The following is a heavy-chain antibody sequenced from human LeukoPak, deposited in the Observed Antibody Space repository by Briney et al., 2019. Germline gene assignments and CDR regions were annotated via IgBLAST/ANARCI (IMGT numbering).Heavy chain of an antibody. J-gene: IGHJ4*02. Sequence: NPGGSLRLSCAASGFTFSSYSMNWVRQAPGKGLEWVSYISSSSSTIYYADSVKGRFTISRDNSKNTLYLQMNSLRAEDTAVYYCAKVRDLPSYYFDYWGQGTLVTVSS. CDR1: GFTFSSYS. V-gene: IGHV3-48*01. CDR2: ISSSSSTI. CDR3: AKVRDLPSYYFDY.